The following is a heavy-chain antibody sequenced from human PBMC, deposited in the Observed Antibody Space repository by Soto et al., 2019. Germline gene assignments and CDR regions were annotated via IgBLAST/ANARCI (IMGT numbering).Heavy chain of an antibody. J-gene: IGHJ6*02. CDR1: GGSITNYY. V-gene: IGHV4-59*08. Sequence: QVQLQESGPGLVKPSETLSLTCTVSGGSITNYYCSWFRQPPGKGLEWIGYINYDGYSAYNLSLKRRLTLTMDASKTQFSLMLESVTATDPAVYYCARHGFGPLHGLVDVWGPGTTVIVSS. CDR3: ARHGFGPLHGLVDV. D-gene: IGHD3-10*01. CDR2: INYDGYS.